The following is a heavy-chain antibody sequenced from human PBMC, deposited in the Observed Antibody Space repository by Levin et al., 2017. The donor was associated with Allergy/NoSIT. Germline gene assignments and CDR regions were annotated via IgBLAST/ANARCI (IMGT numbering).Heavy chain of an antibody. CDR1: GFTFRTYA. CDR2: MSYDGGNL. V-gene: IGHV3-30-3*01. Sequence: GGSLRLSCTASGFTFRTYAMHWVRQAPGKGLEWVALMSYDGGNLYYADSVKGRFTISRDNSNNALYLQMDSLRADDTAVYYCARDYRKWRYMDVWGKGTTVTVSS. J-gene: IGHJ6*03. CDR3: ARDYRKWRYMDV. D-gene: IGHD1-26*01.